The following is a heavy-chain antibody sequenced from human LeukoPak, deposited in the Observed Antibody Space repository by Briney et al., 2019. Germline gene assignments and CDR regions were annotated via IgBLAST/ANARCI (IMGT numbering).Heavy chain of an antibody. CDR2: TYYRSKWYN. V-gene: IGHV6-1*01. J-gene: IGHJ4*02. CDR1: GDSFSSNSTA. CDR3: AREYSSSGLAFDY. D-gene: IGHD6-19*01. Sequence: SQTLPLTCAISGDSFSSNSTAWNWIRQSPSRGLEWLGRTYYRSKWYNDYALSVKSRITINPDTSKNQFSLQLNSVTPEDTAVYYCAREYSSSGLAFDYWGQGTLVTVSS.